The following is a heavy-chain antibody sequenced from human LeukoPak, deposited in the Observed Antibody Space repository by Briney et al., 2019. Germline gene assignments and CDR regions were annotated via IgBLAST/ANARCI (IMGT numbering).Heavy chain of an antibody. CDR2: ITDGSDTK. Sequence: GGSLRLSCAASGFFFDSYSLNWVRQAPGKGLEWISYITDGSDTKYYAESVEGRFTISRDNAKKSLYLQMNSLRAEDTAVYYCARRQDYGSGRYFDYWGQGTLVTVSS. V-gene: IGHV3-48*01. CDR1: GFFFDSYS. J-gene: IGHJ4*02. D-gene: IGHD3-10*01. CDR3: ARRQDYGSGRYFDY.